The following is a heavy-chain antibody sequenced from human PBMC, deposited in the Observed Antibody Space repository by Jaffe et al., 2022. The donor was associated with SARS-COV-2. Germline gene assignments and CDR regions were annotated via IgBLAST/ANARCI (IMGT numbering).Heavy chain of an antibody. Sequence: QVQVVESGGGVVQPGRSLRLSCAASGFIFSNYGMHWVRQAPGKGLEWVAVTSNDGREKYYADSVKGRFTISRDNFDTLYLQMNSLRIEDTGVYYCGKGYAKSTKTIHHWGQGTLVIVSS. J-gene: IGHJ5*02. CDR2: TSNDGREK. D-gene: IGHD2-2*01. CDR3: GKGYAKSTKTIHH. V-gene: IGHV3-30*18. CDR1: GFIFSNYG.